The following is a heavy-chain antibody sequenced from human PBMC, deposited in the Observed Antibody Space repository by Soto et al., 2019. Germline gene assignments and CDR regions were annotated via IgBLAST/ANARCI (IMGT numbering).Heavy chain of an antibody. CDR1: GYSFTSYW. J-gene: IGHJ6*02. V-gene: IGHV5-51*01. Sequence: PGESLKISCRVSGYSFTSYWIGWVRQMPGKGLEWMGIIYPGDSDTRYSPSSQGQVTISADKSISAAYLQWSSLKASDTAMYYCARVHYWNGDVWGQGTTVTVSS. CDR3: ARVHYWNGDV. CDR2: IYPGDSDT. D-gene: IGHD1-1*01.